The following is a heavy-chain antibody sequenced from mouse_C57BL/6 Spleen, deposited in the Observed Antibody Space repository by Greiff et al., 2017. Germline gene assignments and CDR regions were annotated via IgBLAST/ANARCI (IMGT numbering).Heavy chain of an antibody. D-gene: IGHD4-1*01. CDR2: IDPSDSYT. J-gene: IGHJ2*01. CDR3: ARGLTGATSYFDY. V-gene: IGHV1-59*01. Sequence: QVQLQQPGAELVRPGTSVKLSCKASGYTFTSYWMHWVKQRPGQGLEWIGVIDPSDSYTNYNQKFKGKATLTVDTSSSTAYMQLRSLTSEDSAVYYCARGLTGATSYFDYWGQGTTLTVSS. CDR1: GYTFTSYW.